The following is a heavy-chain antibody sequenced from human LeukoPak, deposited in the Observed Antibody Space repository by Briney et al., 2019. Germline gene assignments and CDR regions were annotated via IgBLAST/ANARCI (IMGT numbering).Heavy chain of an antibody. D-gene: IGHD3-3*01. J-gene: IGHJ5*02. V-gene: IGHV4-34*01. CDR3: ARSRFLERLLFWFDP. CDR2: INHSGST. Sequence: SETLSLTCAVYGGSFSGYYWSWIRQPPGKGLEWIGEINHSGSTNYNPSLKSRVTISVDTSKNQFSLKLSSVTAADTAVYYCARSRFLERLLFWFDPWGQGTLVTVSS. CDR1: GGSFSGYY.